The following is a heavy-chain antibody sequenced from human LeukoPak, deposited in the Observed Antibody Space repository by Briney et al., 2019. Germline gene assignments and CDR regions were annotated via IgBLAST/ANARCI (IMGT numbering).Heavy chain of an antibody. D-gene: IGHD3-10*01. V-gene: IGHV3-15*04. CDR1: GFSFSDAW. CDR3: TTYGSGRKFDY. J-gene: IGHJ4*02. Sequence: GGSHRLSCAASGFSFSDAWMSWVRQIPGKGLEWVGRIESKTDGGTTDYAAPVKGRFTISRDDSTNTQYLQMNSLKSEDTAVYYCTTYGSGRKFDYWGQGILVTVSS. CDR2: IESKTDGGTT.